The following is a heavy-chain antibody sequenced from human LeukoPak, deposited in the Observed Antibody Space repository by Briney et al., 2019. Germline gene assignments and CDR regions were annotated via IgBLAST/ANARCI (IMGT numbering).Heavy chain of an antibody. D-gene: IGHD3-10*01. CDR2: INSLVTTI. V-gene: IGHV3-48*03. CDR3: GVRGVIGIGGFDY. CDR1: AFTLSNYE. Sequence: GGSLRLSCAASAFTLSNYEVNWVRQAPGKGVQWVSYINSLVTTISHAVSVKDRFPLSTHTSQKSLYLQMNSLRAEDTAVYYCGVRGVIGIGGFDYWGQGTLVTVSS. J-gene: IGHJ4*02.